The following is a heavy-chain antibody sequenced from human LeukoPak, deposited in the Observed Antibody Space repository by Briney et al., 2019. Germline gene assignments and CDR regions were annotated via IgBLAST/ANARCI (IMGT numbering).Heavy chain of an antibody. CDR1: GDIFNSYS. D-gene: IGHD1-26*01. CDR3: ARVGRSRGSLPNSYYYMDV. Sequence: ASVKVSCTASGDIFNSYSISWVRQAPGKGLEWMGGIIPMFGSANYAQTFQDRVTITTDQSTSTAYMELSSLSSEDTAVYYCARVGRSRGSLPNSYYYMDVWGTGTTVTVSS. V-gene: IGHV1-69*05. J-gene: IGHJ6*03. CDR2: IIPMFGSA.